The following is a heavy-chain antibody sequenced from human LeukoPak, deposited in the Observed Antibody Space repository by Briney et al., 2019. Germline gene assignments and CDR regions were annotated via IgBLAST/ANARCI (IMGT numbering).Heavy chain of an antibody. CDR1: EFTLRSYW. J-gene: IGHJ6*03. Sequence: GGSLRLSCAASEFTLRSYWVEWVHQAPGKGLEWVANIKQDGSEKYYVDSVKGRFTISRDNARNSVYLQMNSLRAEDTAVYYCTRDAGGYNNLYYMDVWGKGTTVIVSS. V-gene: IGHV3-7*01. D-gene: IGHD1-14*01. CDR3: TRDAGGYNNLYYMDV. CDR2: IKQDGSEK.